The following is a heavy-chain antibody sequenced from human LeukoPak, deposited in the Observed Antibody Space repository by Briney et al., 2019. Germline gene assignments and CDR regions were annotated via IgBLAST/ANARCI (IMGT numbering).Heavy chain of an antibody. CDR2: ISGSGGST. Sequence: SLRLSCXASGFTFSSYAMSWVRQAPGKGLEWVSAISGSGGSTYYADSVKGRFTISRDNSKNTLYLQMNSLRAEDTAVYYCAKDYDFWSGPSSYWGQGTLVTVSS. CDR3: AKDYDFWSGPSSY. D-gene: IGHD3-3*01. V-gene: IGHV3-23*01. CDR1: GFTFSSYA. J-gene: IGHJ4*02.